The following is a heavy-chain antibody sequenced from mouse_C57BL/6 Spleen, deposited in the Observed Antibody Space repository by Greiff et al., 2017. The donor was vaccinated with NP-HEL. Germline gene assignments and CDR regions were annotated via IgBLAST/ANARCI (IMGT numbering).Heavy chain of an antibody. V-gene: IGHV1-80*01. CDR2: IYPGDGDT. D-gene: IGHD1-1*01. CDR3: ARVGDYGRYAMDY. J-gene: IGHJ4*01. CDR1: GYAFSSYW. Sequence: QVQLQQSGAELVKPGASVKISCKASGYAFSSYWMNWVKQRPGKGLEWIGQIYPGDGDTNYNGKFKGKATLTADKSSSTAYMQLSSLTSEDSAVYFCARVGDYGRYAMDYWGQGTSVTVSS.